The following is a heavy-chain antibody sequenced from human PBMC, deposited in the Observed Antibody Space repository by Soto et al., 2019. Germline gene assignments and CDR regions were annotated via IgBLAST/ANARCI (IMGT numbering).Heavy chain of an antibody. CDR2: IYPGDSDT. Sequence: GESLKISCKGSGYSFTSYWIGWVRQMPGKGLGWMGLIYPGDSDTRYSPSFQGQVTISADKSISTAYLQWSSLKASDTAMYYCARSIAAAGTLWDVWGQGTTVTVSS. D-gene: IGHD6-13*01. V-gene: IGHV5-51*01. J-gene: IGHJ6*02. CDR3: ARSIAAAGTLWDV. CDR1: GYSFTSYW.